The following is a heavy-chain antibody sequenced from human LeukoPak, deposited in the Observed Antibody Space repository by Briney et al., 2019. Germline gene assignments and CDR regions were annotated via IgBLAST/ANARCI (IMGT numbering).Heavy chain of an antibody. J-gene: IGHJ6*02. Sequence: GGSLRLSCAASGFTFSSYSMNWVRQAPGKGLEWVSYISSSSSTIYYADSVKGRFTISRDNAKNSLYLQMNSLRAEDTAVYYCARDGRRTPPYGMDVWGQGTTVTVSS. D-gene: IGHD2-2*01. CDR2: ISSSSSTI. CDR3: ARDGRRTPPYGMDV. CDR1: GFTFSSYS. V-gene: IGHV3-48*04.